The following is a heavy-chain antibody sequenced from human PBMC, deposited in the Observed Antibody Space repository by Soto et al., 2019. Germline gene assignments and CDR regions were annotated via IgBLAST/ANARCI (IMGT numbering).Heavy chain of an antibody. D-gene: IGHD3-22*01. CDR1: GGSISSGGYS. V-gene: IGHV4-30-2*01. J-gene: IGHJ4*02. CDR3: ARQSGYYEVSLDY. Sequence: SETLSLTCAVSGGSISSGGYSWSWIRQPPGKGLEWIGYIYHSGSTYYNPSLKSRVTISVDTSKNQFSLKLSSVTAADTAVYYCARQSGYYEVSLDYWGQGTLVTVSS. CDR2: IYHSGST.